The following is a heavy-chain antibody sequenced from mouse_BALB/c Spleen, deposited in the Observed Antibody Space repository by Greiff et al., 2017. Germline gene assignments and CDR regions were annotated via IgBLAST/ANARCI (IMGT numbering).Heavy chain of an antibody. Sequence: DVKLQESGPSLVKPSQTLSLTCSVTGDSITSGYWNWIRKFPGNKLEYMGYISYSGSTYYNPSLKSRISITRDTSKNQYYLQLNSVTTEDTATYYCARWRGITTAYFDYWGQGTTLTVSS. CDR3: ARWRGITTAYFDY. CDR2: ISYSGST. CDR1: GDSITSGY. V-gene: IGHV3-8*02. J-gene: IGHJ2*01. D-gene: IGHD1-2*01.